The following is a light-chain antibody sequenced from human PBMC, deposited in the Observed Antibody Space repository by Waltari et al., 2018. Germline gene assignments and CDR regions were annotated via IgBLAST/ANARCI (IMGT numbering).Light chain of an antibody. V-gene: IGKV1-5*03. J-gene: IGKJ4*01. CDR3: HQYNTLPLT. Sequence: DVQLIHSPSTLSASVGDRVTITCRASESVKNNLAWYQHQPRKAPKVLVHKASRLESGVASRVSGSGYGTEFTLTISSLEPDDFATYYCHQYNTLPLTFGGGTKVEIK. CDR1: ESVKNN. CDR2: KAS.